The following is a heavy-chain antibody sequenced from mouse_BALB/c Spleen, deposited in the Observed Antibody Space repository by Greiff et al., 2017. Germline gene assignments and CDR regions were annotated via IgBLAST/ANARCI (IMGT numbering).Heavy chain of an antibody. CDR1: GYTFTSYW. Sequence: DLVKPGASVKLSCKASGYTFTSYWINWIKQRPGQGLEWIGRIAPGSGSTYYNEMFKGKATLTVDTSSSTAYIQLSSLSSEDSAVYFCARITRDAMDYWGQGTSVTVSS. D-gene: IGHD1-1*01. V-gene: IGHV1S41*01. CDR2: IAPGSGST. CDR3: ARITRDAMDY. J-gene: IGHJ4*01.